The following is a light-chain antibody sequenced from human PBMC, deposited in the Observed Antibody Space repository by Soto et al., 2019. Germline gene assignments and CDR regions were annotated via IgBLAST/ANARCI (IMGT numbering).Light chain of an antibody. CDR2: AAS. V-gene: IGKV1-39*01. Sequence: DIQMTQSPSSLSASVGDRVTITCRASQSISSYLNWYQQKPGKAPKLLIYAASSLQSGVPSRFSGSGSGTDFTLTISSLQPEDFATYYCQQYGNSPYTFGQGTKVDNK. J-gene: IGKJ2*01. CDR3: QQYGNSPYT. CDR1: QSISSY.